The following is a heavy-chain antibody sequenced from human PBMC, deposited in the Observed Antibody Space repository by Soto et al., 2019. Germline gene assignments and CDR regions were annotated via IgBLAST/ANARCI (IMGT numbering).Heavy chain of an antibody. CDR2: ISGSGNQI. J-gene: IGHJ3*01. D-gene: IGHD1-1*01. CDR1: GFTFDDYA. V-gene: IGHV3-23*01. CDR3: AKHQDWNRPDPGAFDV. Sequence: EVQLSQSGGGLVRPGGSLRLSCAGSGFTFDDYAINWVRQAPRKGLEWVSGISGSGNQIDYTDSVEGRFIISRDDSKNTVFLQMNGLSAEDTAVYFCAKHQDWNRPDPGAFDVWGQGTTVTVTS.